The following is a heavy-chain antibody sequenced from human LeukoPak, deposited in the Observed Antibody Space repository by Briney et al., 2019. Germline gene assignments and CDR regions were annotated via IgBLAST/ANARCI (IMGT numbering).Heavy chain of an antibody. J-gene: IGHJ4*02. V-gene: IGHV3-23*01. CDR3: AKGLKYYYDSSPSPGMY. CDR2: ISGSGGST. D-gene: IGHD3-22*01. Sequence: GGSLRLSCAASGFTFSSYGMSWVRQAPGKGLEWVSAISGSGGSTYYADSVKGRFIISRDNSKNTLYLQMNSLRAEDTAVYYCAKGLKYYYDSSPSPGMYWGQGTLVTVSS. CDR1: GFTFSSYG.